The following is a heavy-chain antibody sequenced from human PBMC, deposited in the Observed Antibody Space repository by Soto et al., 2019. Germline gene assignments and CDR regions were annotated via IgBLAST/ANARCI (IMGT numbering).Heavy chain of an antibody. CDR1: GSTLSISW. D-gene: IGHD1-1*01. CDR2: IKQDGSEK. Sequence: GGSLRLSCAASGSTLSISWMSWVRQAPGKGLEWVANIKQDGSEKYYVDSVKGRFTISRDNAKNSLYLQMNSLRAEDTAVYYCARDPHSWKGMDVWGQGTTVTVSS. J-gene: IGHJ6*02. CDR3: ARDPHSWKGMDV. V-gene: IGHV3-7*05.